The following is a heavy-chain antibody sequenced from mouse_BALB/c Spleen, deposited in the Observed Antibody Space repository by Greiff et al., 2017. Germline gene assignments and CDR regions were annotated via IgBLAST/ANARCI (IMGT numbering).Heavy chain of an antibody. D-gene: IGHD1-1*01. CDR3: ATVVGDYFDY. CDR1: GFNIKDYY. Sequence: VQLKQSGAELVRPGALVKLSCKASGFNIKDYYMHWVKQRPEQGLEWIGWIDPENGNTIYDPKFQGKASITADTSSNTAYLQLSSLTSEDTAVYYCATVVGDYFDYWGQGTTLTVSS. CDR2: IDPENGNT. J-gene: IGHJ2*01. V-gene: IGHV14-1*02.